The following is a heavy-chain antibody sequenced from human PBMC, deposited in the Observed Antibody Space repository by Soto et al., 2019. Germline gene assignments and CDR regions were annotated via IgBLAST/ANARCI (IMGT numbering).Heavy chain of an antibody. Sequence: GGSLRLSCAASGFTFSSYAMSWVRQAPGKGLEWVSAISGSGGSTYYADSVKGRFTISRDNSKNTLYLQMNSLRAEDTAVYYCANNYGDLNWFDPWGQGTLVTVSS. D-gene: IGHD4-17*01. CDR1: GFTFSSYA. CDR2: ISGSGGST. V-gene: IGHV3-23*01. CDR3: ANNYGDLNWFDP. J-gene: IGHJ5*02.